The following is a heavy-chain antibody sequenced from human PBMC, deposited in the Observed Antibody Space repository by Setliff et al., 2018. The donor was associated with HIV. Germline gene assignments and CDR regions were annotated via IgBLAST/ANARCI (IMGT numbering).Heavy chain of an antibody. CDR1: GDSLSSDYYY. V-gene: IGHV4-31*03. D-gene: IGHD4-17*01. Sequence: PSETLSLTCTVSGDSLSSDYYYWTWIRQHPEKGLEWIGYMYYSGSTLYNPSLRSRLTMSVDTSKNQFSLELSSVTAADTAVYYCARDFLRSGYFDHWGQGKLVTVSS. CDR3: ARDFLRSGYFDH. J-gene: IGHJ4*02. CDR2: MYYSGST.